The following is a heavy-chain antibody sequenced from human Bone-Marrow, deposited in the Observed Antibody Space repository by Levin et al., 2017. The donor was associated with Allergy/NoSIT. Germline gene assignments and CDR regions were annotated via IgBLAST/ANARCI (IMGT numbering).Heavy chain of an antibody. Sequence: PGGSLRLSCSASGVAFSGFAMHWVRQAPGKGLEWVAFISHDEANKIYADSVKGRFTISRDDSKKMLYLQMSDLRAGDTAVYHCARTGAGFEYGGGFDSWGLGTLVTVSS. CDR3: ARTGAGFEYGGGFDS. CDR1: GVAFSGFA. J-gene: IGHJ4*02. D-gene: IGHD2-21*01. V-gene: IGHV3-30-3*01. CDR2: ISHDEANK.